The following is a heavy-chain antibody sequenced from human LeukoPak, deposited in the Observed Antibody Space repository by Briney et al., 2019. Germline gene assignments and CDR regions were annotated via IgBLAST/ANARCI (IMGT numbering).Heavy chain of an antibody. Sequence: SETLSLTCTVSGGSISSYYWSWIRQSPGKGLEWIGYIYYTGSTNYNPSLKSRVTISVDTSKNQFSLNLRTVTSADTAVYYCTRVHSSVSGLSSYFDYWGQETLVTVSS. V-gene: IGHV4-59*01. CDR1: GGSISSYY. CDR2: IYYTGST. J-gene: IGHJ4*02. CDR3: TRVHSSVSGLSSYFDY. D-gene: IGHD3-10*01.